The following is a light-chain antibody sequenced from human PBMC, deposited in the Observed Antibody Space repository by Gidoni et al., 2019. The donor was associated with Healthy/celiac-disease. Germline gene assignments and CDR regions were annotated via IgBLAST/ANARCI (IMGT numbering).Light chain of an antibody. CDR2: DNN. J-gene: IGLJ3*02. Sequence: QSVLTQPPSVSAAPGQKVTISCSGSSSNIGNTYVSWYQQLPGTAPKLLIYDNNKRPSGIPDRFSGSKSGTSATLGITGLQTGDEADYYCGTWDSSLSAGEFGGGTKLTVL. CDR3: GTWDSSLSAGE. CDR1: SSNIGNTY. V-gene: IGLV1-51*01.